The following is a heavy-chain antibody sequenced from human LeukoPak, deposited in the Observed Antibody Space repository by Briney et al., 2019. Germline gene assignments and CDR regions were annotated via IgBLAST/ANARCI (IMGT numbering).Heavy chain of an antibody. J-gene: IGHJ2*01. V-gene: IGHV3-7*01. CDR1: GFTFSNYW. CDR3: ATRYFDL. Sequence: GGSLRLSCAASGFTFSNYWMNWVRQAPGKGLEWVANVKQDGSEKYYVASVKGRFTISRDNAKNSLYLQMNSLRAEDTAVYYCATRYFDLWGRGTLVTVSS. CDR2: VKQDGSEK.